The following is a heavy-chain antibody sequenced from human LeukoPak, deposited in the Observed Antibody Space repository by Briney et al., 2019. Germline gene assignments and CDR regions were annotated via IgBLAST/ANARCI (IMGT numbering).Heavy chain of an antibody. CDR2: ISADNGNT. Sequence: ASVKVSCKASGYTFISYGITWVRQAPGQGLEWMGWISADNGNTNYAQKFQGRVTMTTDTSTSTAYMELRSLRSDDTAVYYCARDRHVHGMDVWGQGTTVTVSS. CDR3: ARDRHVHGMDV. D-gene: IGHD3-10*02. V-gene: IGHV1-18*01. CDR1: GYTFISYG. J-gene: IGHJ6*02.